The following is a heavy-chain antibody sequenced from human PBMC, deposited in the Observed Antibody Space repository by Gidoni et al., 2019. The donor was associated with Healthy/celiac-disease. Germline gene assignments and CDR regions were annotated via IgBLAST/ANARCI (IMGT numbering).Heavy chain of an antibody. Sequence: QVQLQESGPGLVKPSETLSLTCTVSGGSISSYYWSWIRQPPGKGLEWIGYIYYSGSTNYNPSLKSRVTISVDTSKNQFSLKLSSVTAADTAVYYCARERDGWYFDLWGRGTLVTVSS. V-gene: IGHV4-59*01. CDR1: GGSISSYY. J-gene: IGHJ2*01. CDR2: IYYSGST. CDR3: ARERDGWYFDL.